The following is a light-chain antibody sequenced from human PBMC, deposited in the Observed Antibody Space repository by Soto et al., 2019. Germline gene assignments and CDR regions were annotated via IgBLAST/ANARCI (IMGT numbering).Light chain of an antibody. CDR2: EVT. CDR3: SSFTTTNTWV. Sequence: QSALTQPTSVSGSPGQSITISCTGTSSDVGSYDFVSWFQQHPGKAPKLMIYEVTNRPSGVSYRFSGSKSGNPASLTISGLQAEDEADYYCSSFTTTNTWVFGGGTKLTVL. CDR1: SSDVGSYDF. V-gene: IGLV2-14*01. J-gene: IGLJ3*02.